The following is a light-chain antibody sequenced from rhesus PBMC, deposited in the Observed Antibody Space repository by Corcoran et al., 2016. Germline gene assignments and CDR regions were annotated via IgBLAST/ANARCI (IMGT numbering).Light chain of an antibody. CDR1: SSDIGDNKY. Sequence: QAAMTQPRSVSGSPGPSVTISCTVSSSDIGDNKYVSWHQQHPGTAPKLMIYEVTKRPSGVSDRFSGSKSGNTASLTISGLQAEDEADYYCCSYAGSYTFVFGSGTKLTVL. J-gene: IGLJ6*01. V-gene: IGLV2-32*01. CDR2: EVT. CDR3: CSYAGSYTFV.